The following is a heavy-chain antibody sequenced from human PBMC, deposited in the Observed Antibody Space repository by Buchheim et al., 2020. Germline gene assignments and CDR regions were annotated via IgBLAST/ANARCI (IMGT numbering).Heavy chain of an antibody. CDR1: GFTFSSYW. CDR2: VNTDGSWT. J-gene: IGHJ4*02. D-gene: IGHD3-9*01. Sequence: EVRLVESGGGLVQPGGSLRLSCAASGFTFSSYWMHWVRQPPGTGLEWVSRVNTDGSWTIYADSVKGRFTISRDNPKTTLYLQINSLRTDDTAVYYCVRSPPGASTGYHFDSWGQGTL. V-gene: IGHV3-74*01. CDR3: VRSPPGASTGYHFDS.